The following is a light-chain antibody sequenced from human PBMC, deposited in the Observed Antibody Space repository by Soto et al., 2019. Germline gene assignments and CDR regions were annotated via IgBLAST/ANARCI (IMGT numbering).Light chain of an antibody. CDR2: EVN. CDR3: CSYAGSRRV. J-gene: IGLJ2*01. Sequence: QSALTQPASVSGSPGQSVTISCTGPRSDIGDSNFISWYQHSPGKAPRLLIYEVNNRPSGVSRRFSGSKAGNTASLTISGLQAEDEADYYCCSYAGSRRVFGGGTKLTVL. V-gene: IGLV2-23*02. CDR1: RSDIGDSNF.